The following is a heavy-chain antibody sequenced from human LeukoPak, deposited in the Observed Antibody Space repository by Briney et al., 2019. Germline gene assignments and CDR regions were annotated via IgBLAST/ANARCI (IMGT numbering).Heavy chain of an antibody. CDR3: ARILNGGGWYRS. D-gene: IGHD6-19*01. J-gene: IGHJ4*02. CDR2: INHSGST. V-gene: IGHV4-34*01. CDR1: GGSFSGYY. Sequence: KPSETLSLTCAVYGGSFSGYYWSWIRQPPGKGLEWIGEINHSGSTNYNPSLKSRVTISVDTSKNQFSLKLSSVTAADTAVYYCARILNGGGWYRSWGQGTLVTVSS.